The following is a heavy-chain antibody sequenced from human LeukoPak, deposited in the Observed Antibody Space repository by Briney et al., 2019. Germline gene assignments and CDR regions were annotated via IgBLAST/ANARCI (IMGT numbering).Heavy chain of an antibody. V-gene: IGHV1-18*01. D-gene: IGHD5/OR15-5a*01. CDR2: ISAYNDNT. J-gene: IGHJ6*02. Sequence: ASVKVSCKASGYTFTSYGISWVRQAPGQGLERMGWISAYNDNTNYTQKLQGRVTMTTDTSTSTAYMELRSLRSDDTAVYYCARDWVSLRGYYYGMDVWGQGTTVTVSS. CDR1: GYTFTSYG. CDR3: ARDWVSLRGYYYGMDV.